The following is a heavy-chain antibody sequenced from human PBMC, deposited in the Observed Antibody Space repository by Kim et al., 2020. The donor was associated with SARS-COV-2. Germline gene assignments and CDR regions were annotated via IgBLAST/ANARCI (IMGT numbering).Heavy chain of an antibody. CDR3: AKVSVAGPVDYYYYGMDV. CDR1: GFTFSSYA. V-gene: IGHV3-23*01. D-gene: IGHD6-19*01. CDR2: ISGSGGST. J-gene: IGHJ6*02. Sequence: GGSLRLSCAASGFTFSSYAMSWVRQAPGKGLEWVSAISGSGGSTYYADSVKGRFTISRDNSKNTLYLQMNSLRAEDTAVYYCAKVSVAGPVDYYYYGMDVWGQGTTVTVSS.